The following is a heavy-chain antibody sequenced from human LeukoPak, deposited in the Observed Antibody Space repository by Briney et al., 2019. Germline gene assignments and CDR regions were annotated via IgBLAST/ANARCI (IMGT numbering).Heavy chain of an antibody. Sequence: GGSLRLSCAASGFTFSSYSMNWVRQAPGKGLEWVSSISSSGSTIYYADSVKGRFTISRDNAKNSLYLQMNSLRAEDTAVYYCAREPFIRSGWHRGYFDLWGRGTLVTVSS. CDR2: ISSSGSTI. CDR3: AREPFIRSGWHRGYFDL. CDR1: GFTFSSYS. V-gene: IGHV3-48*04. D-gene: IGHD6-19*01. J-gene: IGHJ2*01.